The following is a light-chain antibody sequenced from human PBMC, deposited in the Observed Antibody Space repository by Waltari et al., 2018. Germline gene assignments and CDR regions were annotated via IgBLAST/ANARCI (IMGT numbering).Light chain of an antibody. Sequence: QTVVTQEPSLSVSPGGTVTPTCALSSGSVSSPSYPTWYQQTPGQPPRTLVYKGISRSSGVPDRFSGSILGNTAALTITGAQADDESDYYCSMYMGSGVWVFGGGTKLTVL. V-gene: IGLV8-61*01. CDR3: SMYMGSGVWV. CDR2: KGI. CDR1: SGSVSSPSY. J-gene: IGLJ3*02.